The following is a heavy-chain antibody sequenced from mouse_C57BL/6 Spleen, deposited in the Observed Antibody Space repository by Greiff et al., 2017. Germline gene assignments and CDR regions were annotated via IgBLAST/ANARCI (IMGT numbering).Heavy chain of an antibody. CDR3: TTDGSGYPLAY. CDR2: IDPEDGDT. CDR1: GFNIKDYY. Sequence: VQLQQSGAELVRPGASVKLSCTASGFNIKDYYMHWVKQRPEQGLEWIGRIDPEDGDTEYAPKFQGKATMTADTSSNTAYLQLSSLASEDTAVYYCTTDGSGYPLAYWGQGTLVTVSA. V-gene: IGHV14-1*01. D-gene: IGHD3-2*02. J-gene: IGHJ3*01.